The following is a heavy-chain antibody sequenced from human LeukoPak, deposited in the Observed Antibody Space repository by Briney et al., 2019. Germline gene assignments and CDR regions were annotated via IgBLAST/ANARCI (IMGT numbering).Heavy chain of an antibody. Sequence: GASVKVSCKASGYTFTSYGISWVRQAPGQGLEWMGWISAYNGNTNYAQKLQGRVTMTTDTSTSTAYMELRSLRSDDTAVYYCAREAEAASWYFLMGYWGQGTLVTVSS. D-gene: IGHD6-13*01. CDR1: GYTFTSYG. CDR3: AREAEAASWYFLMGY. V-gene: IGHV1-18*01. J-gene: IGHJ4*02. CDR2: ISAYNGNT.